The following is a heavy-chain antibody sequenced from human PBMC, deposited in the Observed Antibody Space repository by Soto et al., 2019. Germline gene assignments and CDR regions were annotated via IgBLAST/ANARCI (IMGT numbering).Heavy chain of an antibody. CDR1: GFSIASSGVG. CDR2: IYWDDDD. Sequence: QIALRESGPALVKPTQTLTLTCTLSGFSIASSGVGVAWVRRSPGQGLEWLALIYWDDDDRYGPSLRNRLSISKDTAKNQVVLTMTDMAPSDTATYYCARPAGVGDRYFDYWGQGTLVTVSS. CDR3: ARPAGVGDRYFDY. D-gene: IGHD1-26*01. V-gene: IGHV2-5*05. J-gene: IGHJ4*02.